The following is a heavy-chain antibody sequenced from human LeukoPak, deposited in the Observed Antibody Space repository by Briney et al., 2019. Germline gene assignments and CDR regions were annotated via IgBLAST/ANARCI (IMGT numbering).Heavy chain of an antibody. V-gene: IGHV3-20*04. CDR2: INWNGGST. D-gene: IGHD1-7*01. CDR3: ARAGLYNWNYEGTAYFDY. CDR1: GFTFDDYG. J-gene: IGHJ4*02. Sequence: GGSLRLSCAASGFTFDDYGMSWVRQAPGKGLEWVSGINWNGGSTGYADSVKGRFTISRHNAKNSLYLQMNSLRAEDTALYYCARAGLYNWNYEGTAYFDYWGQGTLVAVSS.